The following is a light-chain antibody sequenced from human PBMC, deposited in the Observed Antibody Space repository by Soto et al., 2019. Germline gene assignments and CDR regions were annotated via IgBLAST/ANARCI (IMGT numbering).Light chain of an antibody. CDR3: QQYNSYSQT. V-gene: IGKV1-5*03. Sequence: DIQMTQSPSTLSASVGDRVTITCRASQSIRSWLAWYQQKPGKAPKLLIYKASSLQSGVPSRFSGSGSGTEFTLTISSLQPDDFATYYCQQYNSYSQTFGQGTKLEIK. CDR1: QSIRSW. J-gene: IGKJ2*01. CDR2: KAS.